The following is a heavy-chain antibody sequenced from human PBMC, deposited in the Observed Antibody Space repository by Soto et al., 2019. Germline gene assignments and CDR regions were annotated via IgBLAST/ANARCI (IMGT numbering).Heavy chain of an antibody. Sequence: GGSLRLSCAASGFTFSSYAMHWVRQAPGKGLEWVAVISYDGSNKYYADSVKGRFTISRDNSKNTLYLQMNSLRAEDTAVYYCAREQRGGMDVWGQGTTVTVSS. CDR2: ISYDGSNK. D-gene: IGHD3-10*01. J-gene: IGHJ6*02. V-gene: IGHV3-30-3*01. CDR1: GFTFSSYA. CDR3: AREQRGGMDV.